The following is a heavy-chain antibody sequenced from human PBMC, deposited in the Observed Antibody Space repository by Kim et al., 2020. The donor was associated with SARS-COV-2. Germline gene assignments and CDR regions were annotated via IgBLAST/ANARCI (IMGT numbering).Heavy chain of an antibody. Sequence: PSLKSRVTISVDTSKNHFSLKLSSVTAADTAVYYCARETNGSGTSRTFDYWGQGTLVTVSS. CDR3: ARETNGSGTSRTFDY. D-gene: IGHD3-10*01. J-gene: IGHJ4*02. V-gene: IGHV4-39*02.